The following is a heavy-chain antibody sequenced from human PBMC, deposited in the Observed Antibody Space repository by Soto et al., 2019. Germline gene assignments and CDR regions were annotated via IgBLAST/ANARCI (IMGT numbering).Heavy chain of an antibody. J-gene: IGHJ6*02. V-gene: IGHV1-69*01. CDR3: ARDYYGSGSYYGAYYGMDV. CDR2: IIPIFGTA. CDR1: GGTFSSYA. Sequence: QVQLVQSGAEVKKPGSSVKVSCKASGGTFSSYAISWVRQAPGQGLEWMGGIIPIFGTANYAQKFQGRVTITADESRSTAYMELSSLRSEDTAVYYCARDYYGSGSYYGAYYGMDVWGQGTTVTVSS. D-gene: IGHD3-10*01.